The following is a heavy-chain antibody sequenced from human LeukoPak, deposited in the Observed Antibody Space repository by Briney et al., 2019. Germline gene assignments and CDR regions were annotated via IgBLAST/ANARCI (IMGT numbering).Heavy chain of an antibody. V-gene: IGHV4-34*01. CDR1: GGSFSGYY. D-gene: IGHD1-26*01. J-gene: IGHJ6*02. CDR2: ISHSGST. CDR3: ARVVDPQGAYYHYYGMDV. Sequence: PSETLSLTCAVYGGSFSGYYWSWIRQPPGKGLEWIGEISHSGSTNYNPSLKSRVTISVDTSKNQFSLKLSSVTAADTAVYYCARVVDPQGAYYHYYGMDVWGQGTTVTVSS.